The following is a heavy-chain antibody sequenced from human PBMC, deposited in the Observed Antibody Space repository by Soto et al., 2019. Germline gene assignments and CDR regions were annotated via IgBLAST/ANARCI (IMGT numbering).Heavy chain of an antibody. V-gene: IGHV4-59*01. J-gene: IGHJ5*02. CDR2: MHHTQGT. Sequence: SETLSLTCSVSGASISSYYWSWIRQPPGGGLEWIGYMHHTQGTNDNPSLRGRVHMSIDTSMNQFSLRLTSVTAADTAVYYCARVPFVGYFDWLDPWGHGTLVTVSS. CDR1: GASISSYY. D-gene: IGHD3-9*01. CDR3: ARVPFVGYFDWLDP.